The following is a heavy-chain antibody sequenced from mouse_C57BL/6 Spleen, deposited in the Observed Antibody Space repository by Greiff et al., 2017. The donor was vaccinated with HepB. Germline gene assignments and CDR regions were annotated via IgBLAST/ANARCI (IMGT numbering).Heavy chain of an antibody. CDR1: GFSLTSYG. D-gene: IGHD1-1*01. CDR3: ARNQNYGSSFHFDY. CDR2: IWSGGST. V-gene: IGHV2-2*01. J-gene: IGHJ2*01. Sequence: QVQLQQSGPGLVQPSPSLSITCTVSGFSLTSYGVHWVRQSPGKGLEWLGVIWSGGSTDYNAAFISRLSISKDNSKSQVFFKMNSLQADDTAIYYCARNQNYGSSFHFDYWGQGTTLTVSS.